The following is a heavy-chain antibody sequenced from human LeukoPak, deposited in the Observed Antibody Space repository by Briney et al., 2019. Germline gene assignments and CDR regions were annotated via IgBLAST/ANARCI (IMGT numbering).Heavy chain of an antibody. Sequence: ASVKVSCKASGYTLTSYGISWVRQAPGQGLEWMGWISAYNGNTNYAQKLQGRVTMTTDTSTSTAYMELRSLRSDDTAVYYCARVGVVVVVAATKFGWFDPWGQGTLVTVSS. V-gene: IGHV1-18*01. CDR2: ISAYNGNT. D-gene: IGHD2-15*01. CDR1: GYTLTSYG. J-gene: IGHJ5*02. CDR3: ARVGVVVVVAATKFGWFDP.